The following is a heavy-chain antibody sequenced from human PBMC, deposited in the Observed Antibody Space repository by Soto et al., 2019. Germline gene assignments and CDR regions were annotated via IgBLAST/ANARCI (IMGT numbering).Heavy chain of an antibody. Sequence: QVHLVQSGAEMRKPGSSVRVSCKASGGPFTNYGLNWVRQAPGQGLEWMGGVIPIFGSATYAQKFQDRVTFTAYESTTTAYLELSGLRLDDTAIYYCATRRKRFSDFYYYGMDVWGQGTTVTVSS. V-gene: IGHV1-69*12. D-gene: IGHD3-10*01. CDR3: ATRRKRFSDFYYYGMDV. J-gene: IGHJ6*02. CDR1: GGPFTNYG. CDR2: VIPIFGSA.